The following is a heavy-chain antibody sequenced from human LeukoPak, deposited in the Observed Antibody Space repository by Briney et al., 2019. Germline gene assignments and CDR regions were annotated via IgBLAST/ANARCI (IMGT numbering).Heavy chain of an antibody. CDR2: IYSGGST. D-gene: IGHD3-22*01. J-gene: IGHJ3*02. V-gene: IGHV3-53*01. CDR3: ATGSGYYDSSGYYYRRAFDI. CDR1: GFTVSSNY. Sequence: GGSLRLSCAASGFTVSSNYMSWVRQAPGEGLEWVSVIYSGGSTYYADSVKGRFTLSRENSQNPPSFQMNSLSAEDTAVYYCATGSGYYDSSGYYYRRAFDIWGQGTMVTVSS.